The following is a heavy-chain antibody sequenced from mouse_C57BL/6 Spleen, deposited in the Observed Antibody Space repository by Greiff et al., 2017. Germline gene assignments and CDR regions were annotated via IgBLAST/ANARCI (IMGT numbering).Heavy chain of an antibody. Sequence: EVMLVESGGGLVQPGESLKLSCESNEYEFPSHDMSWVRKTPEKRLELVAAINSDGGSTYYPDTMERRFIISRDNTKKTLYLQMSSLRSEDTALYYCTRQAYYSNWFAYWGQGTLVTVSA. D-gene: IGHD2-5*01. V-gene: IGHV5-2*01. CDR2: INSDGGST. CDR3: TRQAYYSNWFAY. J-gene: IGHJ3*01. CDR1: EYEFPSHD.